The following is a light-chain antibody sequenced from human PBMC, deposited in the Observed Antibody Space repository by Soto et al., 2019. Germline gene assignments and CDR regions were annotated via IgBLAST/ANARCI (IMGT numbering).Light chain of an antibody. CDR1: SSNIGAGYD. J-gene: IGLJ2*01. CDR3: QSYDSSLSVV. V-gene: IGLV1-40*03. Sequence: QAVVTQPPSVSGAPGQRVTISCTGSSSNIGAGYDVHWYQQIPGTAPKLLIYGNTNRPSGVPDRFSGSKSGASASLAIIVLQADDEADYYCQSYDSSLSVVFGGGTKVTVL. CDR2: GNT.